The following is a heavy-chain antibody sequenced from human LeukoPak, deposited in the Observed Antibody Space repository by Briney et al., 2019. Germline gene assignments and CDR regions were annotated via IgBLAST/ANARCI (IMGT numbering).Heavy chain of an antibody. CDR3: ARDHPGDGGDRASYLYFDY. CDR1: GGSISSGGYY. J-gene: IGHJ4*02. D-gene: IGHD2-21*02. Sequence: SETLSLTCTVSGGSISSGGYYWSWIRQHPGKGLEWIGYIYYSGSTYYNPSLKSRVTISVDTSKNQLSLKLSSVTAADTAVYYCARDHPGDGGDRASYLYFDYWGQGTLVTVSS. CDR2: IYYSGST. V-gene: IGHV4-31*03.